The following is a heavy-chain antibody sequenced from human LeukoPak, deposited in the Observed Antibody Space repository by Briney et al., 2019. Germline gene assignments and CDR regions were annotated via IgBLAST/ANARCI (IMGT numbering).Heavy chain of an antibody. CDR2: FDPEDGET. J-gene: IGHJ4*02. CDR1: GYTLTELS. CDR3: ATDRYYGSGSTFDY. D-gene: IGHD3-10*01. Sequence: ASVKVSCKVSGYTLTELSMHWVRQAPGKGLEWMGGFDPEDGETIYAQKFQGRVTMNEDTSTDTAYMELSSLRSEDTAVYYCATDRYYGSGSTFDYWGQGTLVTVSS. V-gene: IGHV1-24*01.